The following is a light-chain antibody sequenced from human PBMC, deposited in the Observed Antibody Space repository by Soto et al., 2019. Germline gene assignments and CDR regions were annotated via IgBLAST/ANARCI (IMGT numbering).Light chain of an antibody. CDR2: RAF. J-gene: IGKJ1*01. Sequence: IEVTQSPSTLSASVGDRVTISCRASLSVSSDLAWYRQKPGQAPRLLIYRAFTRATGIPARFSGSGFGTEFTLTISSLQSEDFTVYYCQQYNKWPLTFGQGTKVDIK. CDR3: QQYNKWPLT. CDR1: LSVSSD. V-gene: IGKV3-15*01.